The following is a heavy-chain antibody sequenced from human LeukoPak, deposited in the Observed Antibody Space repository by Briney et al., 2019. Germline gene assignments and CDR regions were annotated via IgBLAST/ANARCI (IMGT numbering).Heavy chain of an antibody. Sequence: ASGKVPCKASGSNLHRFAIRWVGPAPGPRPGWVGRVIPIFCTANYAQKFQGRVTITADESTSTAYMELSSLRSEDTAVYYCARSAARPDYYDSSGYYLHPFDYWGQGTLVTVSS. CDR1: GSNLHRFA. CDR2: VIPIFCTA. CDR3: ARSAARPDYYDSSGYYLHPFDY. J-gene: IGHJ4*02. D-gene: IGHD3-22*01. V-gene: IGHV1-69*13.